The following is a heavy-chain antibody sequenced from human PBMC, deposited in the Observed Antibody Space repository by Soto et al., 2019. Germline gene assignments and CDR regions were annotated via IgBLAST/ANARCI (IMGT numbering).Heavy chain of an antibody. J-gene: IGHJ4*02. CDR3: ARVNSGGAAVAHFDY. CDR1: GFTFSSYG. Sequence: GGSLRLSCAASGFTFSSYGMHWVRQAPGKGLEWVAVIWYDGSNKYYADSVKGRFTISRDNSKNTLYLQMNSLRAEDTAVYYCARVNSGGAAVAHFDYWGQGTLVTVSS. CDR2: IWYDGSNK. D-gene: IGHD6-19*01. V-gene: IGHV3-33*01.